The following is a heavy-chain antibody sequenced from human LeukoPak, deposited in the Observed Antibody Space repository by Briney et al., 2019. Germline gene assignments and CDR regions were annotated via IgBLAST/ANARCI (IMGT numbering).Heavy chain of an antibody. CDR3: ARSPSLLDY. CDR1: GGSFSGYY. V-gene: IGHV4-34*01. D-gene: IGHD3-10*01. J-gene: IGHJ4*02. Sequence: SETLSLTCAVYGGSFSGYYWSWIRQPPGKGLEWIGEINHSGSTNYNPSLKSRVTISVDTSKNRFSLKLSSVTAADTAVYYCARSPSLLDYWGQGTLVTVSS. CDR2: INHSGST.